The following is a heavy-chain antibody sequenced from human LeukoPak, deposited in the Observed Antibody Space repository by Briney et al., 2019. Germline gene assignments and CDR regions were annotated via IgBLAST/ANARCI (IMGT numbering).Heavy chain of an antibody. CDR2: IYYSGST. V-gene: IGHV4-38-2*02. Sequence: PSETLSLTCTVSGYSISSGYYWGWIRQPPGKGLEWIGYIYYSGSTYYNPSLKSRVTISVDTSKNQFSLKLSSVTAADTAVYYCARSSTSPFDYWGQGTLVTVSS. D-gene: IGHD2-2*01. CDR3: ARSSTSPFDY. J-gene: IGHJ4*02. CDR1: GYSISSGYY.